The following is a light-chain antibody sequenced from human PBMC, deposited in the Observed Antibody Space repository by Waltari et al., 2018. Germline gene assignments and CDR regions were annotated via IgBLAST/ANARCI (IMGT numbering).Light chain of an antibody. Sequence: LTQSPGTLSLSPGERATLSCRSSQNIGTYLVWYQQKPGQAPRLLMYAASRRATGIPDRFSGIGSGTDFSLTISRLEPEDFAVYYCQNHERLPATFGQGTKVEIK. CDR1: QNIGTY. CDR3: QNHERLPAT. V-gene: IGKV3-20*01. J-gene: IGKJ1*01. CDR2: AAS.